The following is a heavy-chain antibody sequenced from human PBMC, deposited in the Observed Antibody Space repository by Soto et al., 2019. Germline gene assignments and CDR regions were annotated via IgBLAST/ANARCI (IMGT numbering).Heavy chain of an antibody. D-gene: IGHD6-19*01. CDR3: ATSTVAGTP. V-gene: IGHV3-30*03. CDR1: GFTFSKDG. J-gene: IGHJ5*02. Sequence: QGQLVQPGGGVVQPGRSLRLSCAASGFTFSKDGMYWVRQAPGKGLEWVAVISDDGNNKYYADSVEGRFTISRDNSKNTLYLQMNSLRVEDTAVYYCATSTVAGTPWGQGTLVTVSS. CDR2: ISDDGNNK.